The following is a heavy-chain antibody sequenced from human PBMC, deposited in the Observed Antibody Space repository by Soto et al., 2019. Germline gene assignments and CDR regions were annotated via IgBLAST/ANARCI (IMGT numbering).Heavy chain of an antibody. CDR3: TTGVVPAAKAYYYYYGMDV. D-gene: IGHD2-2*01. Sequence: GGSLRLSCAASGFTFSNAWMSWVRQAPGKGLEWVGRIKSKTDGGTTDYAAPVKGRFTISRDDSKNTLYLQMNSLKTEDTAVYYCTTGVVPAAKAYYYYYGMDVWGQGTTVTVSS. J-gene: IGHJ6*02. V-gene: IGHV3-15*01. CDR1: GFTFSNAW. CDR2: IKSKTDGGTT.